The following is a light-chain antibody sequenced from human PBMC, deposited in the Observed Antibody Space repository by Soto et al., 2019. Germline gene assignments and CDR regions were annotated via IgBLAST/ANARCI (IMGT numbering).Light chain of an antibody. Sequence: DIQMSQFPSSLSAFIGDRINITCRASQTIKTYLNWYLQKPGKAPKLLIYAASTLESGVSSRFSGSGSGTAFPVTISSLQPEDIATYYCQQSYTTPLAFGGGTKVEIK. J-gene: IGKJ4*01. CDR1: QTIKTY. CDR2: AAS. CDR3: QQSYTTPLA. V-gene: IGKV1-39*01.